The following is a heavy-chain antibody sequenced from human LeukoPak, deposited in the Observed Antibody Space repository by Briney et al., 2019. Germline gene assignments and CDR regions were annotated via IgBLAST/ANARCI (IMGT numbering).Heavy chain of an antibody. CDR2: ISYDGSNK. V-gene: IGHV3-30*04. Sequence: GGSLRLSCAASGFTFSSYAMHWVRQAPAKGLEGVAVISYDGSNKYYADSVKGRFTISRDNSKNTLYLQMNSLRAEDTAVYYCASGYYYGSGSYYRYFDYWGQGTLVTVSS. D-gene: IGHD3-10*01. J-gene: IGHJ4*02. CDR1: GFTFSSYA. CDR3: ASGYYYGSGSYYRYFDY.